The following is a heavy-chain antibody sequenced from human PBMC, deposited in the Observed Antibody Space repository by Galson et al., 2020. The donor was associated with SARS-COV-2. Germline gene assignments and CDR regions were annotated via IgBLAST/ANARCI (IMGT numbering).Heavy chain of an antibody. CDR1: GFTFNTYA. Sequence: GGSLRLSCAASGFTFNTYAMSWVRQAPGKGLEWVSAISGSGGSTYYTDSVKGRFTISRDNSKNTLYLQMTCLGAEDTAVYYCASAGYDILTGYPLHWGQGTLVTVSS. J-gene: IGHJ4*02. V-gene: IGHV3-23*01. CDR2: ISGSGGST. D-gene: IGHD3-9*01. CDR3: ASAGYDILTGYPLH.